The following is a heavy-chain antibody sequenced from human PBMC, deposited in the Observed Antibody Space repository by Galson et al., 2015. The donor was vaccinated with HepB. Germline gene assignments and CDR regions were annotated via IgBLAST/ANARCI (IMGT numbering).Heavy chain of an antibody. J-gene: IGHJ6*03. CDR2: IYYSGST. Sequence: QVQLQVSGPGLVKPSETLSLTCTVSGGPISSYYWSWIRQPPGKGLEWIGYIYYSGSTNYNPSLKSRVTISVDTSKNQFSLKLSSVTAADTAVYYCARVRYDFWFPESYYMDVWGKGTTVTVSS. V-gene: IGHV4-59*01. CDR3: ARVRYDFWFPESYYMDV. CDR1: GGPISSYY. D-gene: IGHD3-3*01.